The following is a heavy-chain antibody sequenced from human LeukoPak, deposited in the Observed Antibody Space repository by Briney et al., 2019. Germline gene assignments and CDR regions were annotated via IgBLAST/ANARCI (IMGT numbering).Heavy chain of an antibody. CDR2: ISSSGSTI. D-gene: IGHD3-22*01. CDR3: ARDPYYYDSSGPF. V-gene: IGHV3-48*03. J-gene: IGHJ4*02. CDR1: GFTFSSYE. Sequence: GGSLRLSCAASGFTFSSYEMNWVRQAPGKGLEWVSYISSSGSTIYYADSVKGRFTISRDNAKNSLYLQMNSLRAEDTAVYYCARDPYYYDSSGPFWGQGTLVTVSS.